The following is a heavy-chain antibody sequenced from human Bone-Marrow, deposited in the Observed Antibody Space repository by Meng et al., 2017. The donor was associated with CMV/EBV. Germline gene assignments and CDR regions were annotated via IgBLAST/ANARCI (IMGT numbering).Heavy chain of an antibody. D-gene: IGHD1-26*01. V-gene: IGHV1-2*02. CDR3: ARGLFDGRYHF. CDR1: GYTFTGYY. J-gene: IGHJ4*02. CDR2: INPNRGGT. Sequence: ASVKVSCQASGYTFTGYYMHWVRQAPGQGLGWMGWINPNRGGTNYAQKFQGRVTMTRDTSTSTAYMELSRLRSADTAVYYCARGLFDGRYHFWGQGTLVTVSS.